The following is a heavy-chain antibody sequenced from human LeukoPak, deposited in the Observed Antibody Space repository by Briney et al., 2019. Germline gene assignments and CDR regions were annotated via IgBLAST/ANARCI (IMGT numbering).Heavy chain of an antibody. J-gene: IGHJ3*02. Sequence: GASVKVSCKASGYTFTSYAMHWVRQAPGQRLEWMGWINAGNGNTKYSQKFQGRVTITRDTSASTAYMELSSLRSEDTAVYYCARASGTYYYDSSGYPMAYWETFDIWGQGTMVTVSS. CDR2: INAGNGNT. CDR3: ARASGTYYYDSSGYPMAYWETFDI. CDR1: GYTFTSYA. D-gene: IGHD3-22*01. V-gene: IGHV1-3*01.